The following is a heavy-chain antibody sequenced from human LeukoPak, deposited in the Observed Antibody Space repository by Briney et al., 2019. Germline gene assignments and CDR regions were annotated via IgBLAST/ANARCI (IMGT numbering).Heavy chain of an antibody. D-gene: IGHD6-13*01. CDR3: ARDRGGYSSTWRDY. Sequence: GASVKVSCKSSGYTFTTYNINWVRLAPGQGLEWMGWINTNTGNPTYARGFTGRFVFSLDTSVSTAYLQISSLKAEDTAVYYCARDRGGYSSTWRDYWGQGTLVTVSS. CDR1: GYTFTTYN. J-gene: IGHJ4*02. CDR2: INTNTGNP. V-gene: IGHV7-4-1*02.